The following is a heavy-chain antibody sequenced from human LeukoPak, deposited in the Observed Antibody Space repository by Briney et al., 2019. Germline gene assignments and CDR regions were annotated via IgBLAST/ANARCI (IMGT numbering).Heavy chain of an antibody. D-gene: IGHD2-2*01. CDR3: ARDGRGDIVVVPAAMGPFRYYGMDV. Sequence: PGRSLRLSCAASGFTFSSYAMHWVRQAPGKGLEWVAVISYDGSNKYYADSAKGRFTISRDNSKNTLYLQMNSLRAEDTAVYYCARDGRGDIVVVPAAMGPFRYYGMDVWGQGTTVTVSS. J-gene: IGHJ6*02. V-gene: IGHV3-30-3*01. CDR2: ISYDGSNK. CDR1: GFTFSSYA.